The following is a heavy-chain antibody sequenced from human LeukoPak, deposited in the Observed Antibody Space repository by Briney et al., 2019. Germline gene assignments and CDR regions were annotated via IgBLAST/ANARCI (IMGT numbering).Heavy chain of an antibody. Sequence: ASVKVSCKASGYTFTGYYMHWVRQAPGQGLEWMGIINPSGGSTNYAQKFQGRVTMTRDTSTSTVYMELSSLRSEDTAVYYCARDRADCSGGSCYRGFADYWGQGTLVTVSS. CDR2: INPSGGST. D-gene: IGHD2-15*01. CDR3: ARDRADCSGGSCYRGFADY. V-gene: IGHV1-46*01. CDR1: GYTFTGYY. J-gene: IGHJ4*02.